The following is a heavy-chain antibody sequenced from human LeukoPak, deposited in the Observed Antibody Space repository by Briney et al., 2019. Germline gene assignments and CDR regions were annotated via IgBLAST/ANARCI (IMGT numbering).Heavy chain of an antibody. J-gene: IGHJ4*02. Sequence: QAGGSLRLSCAASGFTFRSYAMSWVRQAPGKGLDWVSTISGSGGSTDYADSVKGRFTISRDNSKNTLCLQMNSLRAEDTAVYYCAKGWYDYWGQGTLVTVSS. CDR2: ISGSGGST. V-gene: IGHV3-23*01. D-gene: IGHD2-15*01. CDR1: GFTFRSYA. CDR3: AKGWYDY.